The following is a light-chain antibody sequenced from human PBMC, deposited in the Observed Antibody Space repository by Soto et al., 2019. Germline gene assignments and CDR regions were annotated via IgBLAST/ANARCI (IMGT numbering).Light chain of an antibody. Sequence: DIQMTQSPSTLPASLGDRVTITCRASQSISSWLAWYQQKPGKAPKLLIYDASSLESGVPSRYRGSGSGTEFTLTISSLQPDDFAPYYCQQYNSYSRTFGQGTKVDIK. CDR2: DAS. CDR3: QQYNSYSRT. V-gene: IGKV1-5*01. CDR1: QSISSW. J-gene: IGKJ1*01.